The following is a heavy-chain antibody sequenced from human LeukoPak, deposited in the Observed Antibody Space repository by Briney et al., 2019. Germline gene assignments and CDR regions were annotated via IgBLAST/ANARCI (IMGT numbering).Heavy chain of an antibody. CDR2: IYYSGST. Sequence: SETLSLTCTVSGGSISSYYWSWIRQPPGKGLEWIGYIYYSGSTNYNPSLKSRVTISVDTSKNQFSLKLSSVTAADTAVYYCARQAPCSGGSCYYFDYWGQGTPVTVSS. CDR1: GGSISSYY. J-gene: IGHJ4*02. V-gene: IGHV4-59*08. D-gene: IGHD2-15*01. CDR3: ARQAPCSGGSCYYFDY.